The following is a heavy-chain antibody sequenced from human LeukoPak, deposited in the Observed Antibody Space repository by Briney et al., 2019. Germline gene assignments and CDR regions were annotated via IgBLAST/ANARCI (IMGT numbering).Heavy chain of an antibody. CDR2: ISSSGGST. V-gene: IGHV3-23*01. CDR1: GFTFSSYA. Sequence: PGGSLRLYCAASGFTFSSYAMSWVRQAPGKGLKWVSAISSSGGSTNYTDSVKGRFTISRDNLKNTLYLQMNSLRAEDTAVYYCAKAGVGATVFDYWGQGTLVTVSS. CDR3: AKAGVGATVFDY. D-gene: IGHD1-26*01. J-gene: IGHJ4*02.